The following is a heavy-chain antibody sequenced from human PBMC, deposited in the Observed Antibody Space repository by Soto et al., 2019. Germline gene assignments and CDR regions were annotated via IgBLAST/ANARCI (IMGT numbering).Heavy chain of an antibody. CDR3: ARDLPDYKYVRGVIIHYDY. V-gene: IGHV1-18*01. CDR1: GYTFASYG. D-gene: IGHD3-10*01. J-gene: IGHJ4*02. CDR2: ISAYNGNT. Sequence: ASVKVSCKASGYTFASYGISWVRQAPGQGLEWMGWISAYNGNTNYAQKLQGRVTMTTDTSTSTAYMELRSLRSDDTAVYYCARDLPDYKYVRGVIIHYDYWGQGTLVTVSS.